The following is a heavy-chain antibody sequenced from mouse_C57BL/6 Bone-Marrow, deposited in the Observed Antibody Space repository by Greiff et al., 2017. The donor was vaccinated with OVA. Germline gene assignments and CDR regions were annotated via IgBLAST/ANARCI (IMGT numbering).Heavy chain of an antibody. CDR2: IYPRSGNT. Sequence: QVQLKESGAELARPGASVKLSCKASGYTFTSYGISWVKQRTGQGLEWIGEIYPRSGNTYYNEKFKGKATLTVDKSSSTAYMQLSSLTSEVSAVYYCADPYYGSSPYWYFDVWGTGTTVTVSS. J-gene: IGHJ1*03. D-gene: IGHD1-1*01. V-gene: IGHV1-81*01. CDR1: GYTFTSYG. CDR3: ADPYYGSSPYWYFDV.